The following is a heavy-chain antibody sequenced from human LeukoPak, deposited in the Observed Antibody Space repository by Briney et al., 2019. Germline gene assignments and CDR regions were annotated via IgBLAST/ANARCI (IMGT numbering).Heavy chain of an antibody. CDR3: AGNPAGRVPAAIVDGYYHYMDV. V-gene: IGHV1-69*13. D-gene: IGHD2-2*01. J-gene: IGHJ6*03. CDR2: IIPIFGTA. CDR1: GGTFSSYA. Sequence: SVKVSCKASGGTFSSYAISWVRQAPGQGLEWMGGIIPIFGTANYAQKFQGRVTITADESTSTAYMELSSLRSEDTAVYYCAGNPAGRVPAAIVDGYYHYMDVWGKGTTVTVSS.